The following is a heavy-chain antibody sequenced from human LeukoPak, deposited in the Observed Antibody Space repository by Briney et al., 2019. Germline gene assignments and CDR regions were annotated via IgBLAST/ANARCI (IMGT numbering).Heavy chain of an antibody. D-gene: IGHD6-6*01. CDR3: ARGGRAARRPFDY. CDR2: INHSGST. Sequence: ASETLSLTGAVYGGSFSGYYWSWIRQPPGKGLEWIGEINHSGSTNYKPSLKSRVTISVDTSKNQFSLKLSSVTAADTAVYYCARGGRAARRPFDYWGQGTLVTVSS. CDR1: GGSFSGYY. J-gene: IGHJ4*02. V-gene: IGHV4-34*01.